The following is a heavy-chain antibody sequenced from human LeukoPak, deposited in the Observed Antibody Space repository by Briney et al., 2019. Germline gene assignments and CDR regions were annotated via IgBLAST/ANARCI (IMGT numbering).Heavy chain of an antibody. D-gene: IGHD2-15*01. CDR1: GYSISSGYY. CDR3: ARKEDIRSAFDI. V-gene: IGHV4-38-2*01. CDR2: IYHSGST. Sequence: PSETLSLTCSVSGYSISSGYYWGWIRQPPGKGLEWIGSIYHSGSTYYNPSLESRVSTSVHTPKNQFSLKLSSVTAADTAVYYCARKEDIRSAFDIWGQGTMVTVSS. J-gene: IGHJ3*02.